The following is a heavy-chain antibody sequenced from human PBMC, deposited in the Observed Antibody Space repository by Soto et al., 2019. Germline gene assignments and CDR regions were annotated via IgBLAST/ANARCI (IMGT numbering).Heavy chain of an antibody. J-gene: IGHJ6*02. CDR2: FYYSGNT. V-gene: IGHV4-59*08. CDR3: ARNPYESETSGCLDV. D-gene: IGHD3-22*01. CDR1: GGSIRTYF. Sequence: SETLSLTCTVSGGSIRTYFWSWIRQSPGKGLEWIGYFYYSGNTNYNPSLKSRVTISVDTSKNQFSLKLSSVTAADTAVYYCARNPYESETSGCLDVWGQGTTVTVSS.